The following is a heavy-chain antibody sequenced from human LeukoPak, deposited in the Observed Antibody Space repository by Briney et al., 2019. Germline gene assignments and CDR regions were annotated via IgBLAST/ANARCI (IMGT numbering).Heavy chain of an antibody. Sequence: ASVRVSCKASGYTFSDYHMHWVRQAPGQGLEWMGWINPNGGGTKYAHKFQGRATLTTDTSISTAYMELSRLTSDDTAVYFCARMVKYSGYDLTVDDWGQEPVDAVPS. CDR2: INPNGGGT. J-gene: IGHJ4*02. V-gene: IGHV1-2*02. CDR1: GYTFSDYH. D-gene: IGHD5-12*01. CDR3: ARMVKYSGYDLTVDD.